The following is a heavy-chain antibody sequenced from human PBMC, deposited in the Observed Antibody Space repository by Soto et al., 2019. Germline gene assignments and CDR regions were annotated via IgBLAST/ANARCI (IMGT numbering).Heavy chain of an antibody. V-gene: IGHV4-4*07. CDR1: GGSISSHY. J-gene: IGHJ4*02. CDR2: IYISGST. CDR3: ASALLDYGDYYFDY. Sequence: PSETLSLTCTVSGGSISSHYWSWIRQPAGKGLEWIGRIYISGSTNYNPSLESRVTMSVDTAKNQFSLKLNSVTAADTAVYYCASALLDYGDYYFDYWGQGAPVTVSS. D-gene: IGHD4-17*01.